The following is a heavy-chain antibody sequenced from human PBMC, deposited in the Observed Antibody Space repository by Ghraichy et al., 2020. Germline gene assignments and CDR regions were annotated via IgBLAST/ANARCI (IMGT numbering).Heavy chain of an antibody. V-gene: IGHV1-8*03. CDR3: ARGGGYYDSSGYNLSPFDS. Sequence: ASVKVSCKASGYTFTNYDINWVRQATGQGLEWMGWMNPDSGNTGYAQKFQGRVTFSRDTSISTAYMELSSLRSEDTAVYYCARGGGYYDSSGYNLSPFDSWGRGTLVTVSS. CDR2: MNPDSGNT. CDR1: GYTFTNYD. J-gene: IGHJ4*02. D-gene: IGHD3-22*01.